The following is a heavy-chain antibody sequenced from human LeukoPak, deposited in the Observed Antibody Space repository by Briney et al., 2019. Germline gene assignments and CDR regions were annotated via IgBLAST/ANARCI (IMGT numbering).Heavy chain of an antibody. CDR1: GFTFSSYS. J-gene: IGHJ4*02. V-gene: IGHV3-74*01. CDR3: TRGGSSGIWGTVYFDY. D-gene: IGHD3-22*01. Sequence: GGSLRLSCVASGFTFSSYSMTWVRQAPGKGLVWVSRINSDGSSTNHADSVKGRFTISRDNAKNTLYLQMNSLRDEDTAVYYCTRGGSSGIWGTVYFDYWGQGSLVTVSS. CDR2: INSDGSST.